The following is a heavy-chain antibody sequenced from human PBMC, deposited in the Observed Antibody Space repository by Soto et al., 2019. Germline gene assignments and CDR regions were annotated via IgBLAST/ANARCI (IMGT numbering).Heavy chain of an antibody. CDR2: INAGNGNT. CDR3: AREGYRYEGMDX. D-gene: IGHD5-18*01. Sequence: GASVKVSCKASGYTFTSYAMHWVRQAPGQKLEWMGWINAGNGNTKYSQKFQGRVTITRDTSASTAYMELSSLRSEDTAVYYCAREGYRYEGMDXWGQGTTVTVSS. J-gene: IGHJ6*02. CDR1: GYTFTSYA. V-gene: IGHV1-3*01.